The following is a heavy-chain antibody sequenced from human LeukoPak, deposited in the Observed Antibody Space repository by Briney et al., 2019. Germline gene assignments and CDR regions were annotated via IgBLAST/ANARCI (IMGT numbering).Heavy chain of an antibody. Sequence: PGGSLRLSCAASGFTFSSYAMSWVRQAPGKGLEWVSAISGSGGSTYYADSVKGRFTISRDNSKNTLYLQMNSLRAEDTAVYYCAKIQMATIYFGVLVDAFDIWGQGTMVTVSS. D-gene: IGHD5-24*01. J-gene: IGHJ3*02. CDR3: AKIQMATIYFGVLVDAFDI. CDR2: ISGSGGST. CDR1: GFTFSSYA. V-gene: IGHV3-23*01.